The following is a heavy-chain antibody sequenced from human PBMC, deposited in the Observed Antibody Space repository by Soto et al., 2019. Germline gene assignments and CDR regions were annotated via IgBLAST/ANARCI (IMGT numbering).Heavy chain of an antibody. CDR3: ARDSWFQY. V-gene: IGHV3-66*01. CDR2: IHNGGET. Sequence: ESGGGLVQPGGSLRLSCAASGFSVSSNYMNWVRQAPGPGLEWVSIIHNGGETYYADSVKGRFTVSRDNSKNTVFLQMNSLRVEDTAVYYGARDSWFQYWGQGTLVTVSP. J-gene: IGHJ1*01. CDR1: GFSVSSNY.